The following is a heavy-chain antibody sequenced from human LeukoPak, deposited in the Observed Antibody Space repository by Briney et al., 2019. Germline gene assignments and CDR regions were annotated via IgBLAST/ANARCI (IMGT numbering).Heavy chain of an antibody. V-gene: IGHV3-7*01. CDR1: GLRFGSFW. J-gene: IGHJ4*02. Sequence: GGSLRLSCAVSGLRFGSFWMSWVRQAPGKGLEWVANINQDGSEKYFVDSVRGRFTISRDNSKNSLHLQMNTIRAEDTAVYYCARERDGRFFDYWGQGTLVTVSS. CDR3: ARERDGRFFDY. D-gene: IGHD5-24*01. CDR2: INQDGSEK.